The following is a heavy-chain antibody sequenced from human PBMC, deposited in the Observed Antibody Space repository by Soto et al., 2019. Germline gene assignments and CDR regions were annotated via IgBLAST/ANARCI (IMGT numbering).Heavy chain of an antibody. V-gene: IGHV1-3*05. CDR1: GYTFTSYA. D-gene: IGHD3-10*01. J-gene: IGHJ6*02. CDR2: INAGNGNT. Sequence: QVQLVQSGAEEKKPGASVKVSCKASGYTFTSYAMHWVRQAPGQRLEWMGWINAGNGNTKYSQKFQGRVTITRDTSANTAYMELSSLISEDTAVYSCARELLWFGELRSGYYYGMDVWGQGTTVTVSS. CDR3: ARELLWFGELRSGYYYGMDV.